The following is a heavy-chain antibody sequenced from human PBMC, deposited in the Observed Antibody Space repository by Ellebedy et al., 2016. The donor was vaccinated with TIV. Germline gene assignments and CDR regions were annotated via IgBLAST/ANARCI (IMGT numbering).Heavy chain of an antibody. CDR2: IWNDGSNK. Sequence: GESLKISCAASGFTFSSYGMHWVRQAPGTGLEWVAVIWNDGSNKYYADSVKGRFTISRDNSKNTLYLQMNSLSADDTAVYYCARQAYMSHYYYGMDVWGQGTAVTVSS. J-gene: IGHJ6*02. D-gene: IGHD2-2*02. CDR1: GFTFSSYG. CDR3: ARQAYMSHYYYGMDV. V-gene: IGHV3-33*01.